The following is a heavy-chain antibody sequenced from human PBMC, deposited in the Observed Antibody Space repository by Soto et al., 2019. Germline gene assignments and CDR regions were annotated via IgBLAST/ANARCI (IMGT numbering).Heavy chain of an antibody. J-gene: IGHJ6*02. CDR2: INPADPET. V-gene: IGHV5-51*01. D-gene: IGHD6-6*01. CDR3: VRRAEGRPGDGYYYVALDV. CDR1: GYIFSSYW. Sequence: GESLKISCQGSGYIFSSYWIGWVRQRPGRGLEWMGIINPADPETNYSPSFPGQVTIPADRSTSTAFLQWSSLKASDTAMYYCVRRAEGRPGDGYYYVALDVWGQGTTVTVSS.